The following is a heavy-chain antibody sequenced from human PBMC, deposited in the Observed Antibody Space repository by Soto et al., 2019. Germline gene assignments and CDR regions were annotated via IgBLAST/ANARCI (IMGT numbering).Heavy chain of an antibody. Sequence: QVQLVQSGAEVKKPGSSVKVSCKASGGTFNVYTIIWVRQAPGQGLEWMGRIIPMLAITNYAQRFQGRVTLTADTSTTTAYMELSSRTSEDTAVYYCALGSWSGETFDIWGQGTLVTVSS. CDR3: ALGSWSGETFDI. J-gene: IGHJ3*02. V-gene: IGHV1-69*02. CDR2: IIPMLAIT. CDR1: GGTFNVYT. D-gene: IGHD6-13*01.